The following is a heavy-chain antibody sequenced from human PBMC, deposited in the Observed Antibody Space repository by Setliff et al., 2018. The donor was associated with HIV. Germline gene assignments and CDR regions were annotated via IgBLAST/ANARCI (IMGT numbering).Heavy chain of an antibody. J-gene: IGHJ4*02. V-gene: IGHV4-39*01. D-gene: IGHD5-18*01. CDR2: IYYSGST. CDR1: GGSISSSSYY. CDR3: ARVFVDTAVLRVLEYYFDS. Sequence: SETLSLTCTVSGGSISSSSYYWGWIRQPPGKGLEWIGSIYYSGSTYYNPSLKSRVTISVDTSKNQFSLKLSSVTAADTAVYYCARVFVDTAVLRVLEYYFDSWGRGTLVTVSS.